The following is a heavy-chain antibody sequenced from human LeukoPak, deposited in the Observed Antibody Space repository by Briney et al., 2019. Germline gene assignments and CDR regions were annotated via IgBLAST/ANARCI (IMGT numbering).Heavy chain of an antibody. J-gene: IGHJ4*02. CDR3: ARDLGYDFWSGYLAHFDY. V-gene: IGHV3-21*01. CDR2: ISSSSSYI. Sequence: GGSLRLSCAASGFTFSSYSMNWVRQAPGKGWEGASSISSSSSYIYYADSVKGRFTISRDNAKNSLYLQMNSLRAEDTAVYYCARDLGYDFWSGYLAHFDYWGQGTLVTVSS. D-gene: IGHD3-3*01. CDR1: GFTFSSYS.